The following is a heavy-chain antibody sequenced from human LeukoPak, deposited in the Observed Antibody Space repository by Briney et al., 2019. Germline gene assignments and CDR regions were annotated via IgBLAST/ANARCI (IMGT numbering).Heavy chain of an antibody. J-gene: IGHJ3*02. CDR2: IIPILGIA. CDR3: ARQGGCSSTSCLVGAFDI. Sequence: GASVKVSCKASGGTFSSYAISWVRQAPGQGLEWMGRIIPILGIANYAQKFQGRVTITADKSTSTAYMELSSLRSEDTAVYYCARQGGCSSTSCLVGAFDIWGQGTMVTVSS. CDR1: GGTFSSYA. V-gene: IGHV1-69*04. D-gene: IGHD2-2*01.